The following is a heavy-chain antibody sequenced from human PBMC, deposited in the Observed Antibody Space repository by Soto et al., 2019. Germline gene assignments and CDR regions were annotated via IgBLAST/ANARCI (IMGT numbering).Heavy chain of an antibody. V-gene: IGHV1-8*01. J-gene: IGHJ4*02. Sequence: ASVKVSCKASGYSFTSYDINWVRQATGQGLEWMGWMNPNSGNTGYAQKFQGRVTMTRNTSISTAYMELSSLRSEDTAVYYCARGPAVLRFLEWLSKDAYYFDYWGQGTLVTVSS. CDR2: MNPNSGNT. CDR3: ARGPAVLRFLEWLSKDAYYFDY. D-gene: IGHD3-3*01. CDR1: GYSFTSYD.